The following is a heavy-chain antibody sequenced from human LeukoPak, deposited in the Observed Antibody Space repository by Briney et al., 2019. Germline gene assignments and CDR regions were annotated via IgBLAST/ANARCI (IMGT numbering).Heavy chain of an antibody. CDR1: GFTFSSYG. CDR3: AKRWFGETNFDY. CDR2: ISGSGGST. J-gene: IGHJ4*02. Sequence: PGGTLRLSCAASGFTFSSYGMSWVRQAPGKGLEWVSAISGSGGSTYYADSVKGRFTISRDNSKNTLYLQMNSLRAEDTAVYYCAKRWFGETNFDYWGQGTLVTVSS. D-gene: IGHD3-10*01. V-gene: IGHV3-23*01.